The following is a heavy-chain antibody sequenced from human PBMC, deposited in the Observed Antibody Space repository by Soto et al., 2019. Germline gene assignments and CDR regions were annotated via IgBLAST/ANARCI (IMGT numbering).Heavy chain of an antibody. Sequence: PGESLKISCKGSGYTFTSYWIGWVRQMPGKGLEWMGIIYPGDSDTRYSPSFQGQVTISADKSISTSYLQWSSLKASDTAMYYCARPEYCSGGSCKAAFDYWGQGTLVTVSS. CDR1: GYTFTSYW. J-gene: IGHJ4*02. V-gene: IGHV5-51*01. CDR2: IYPGDSDT. CDR3: ARPEYCSGGSCKAAFDY. D-gene: IGHD2-15*01.